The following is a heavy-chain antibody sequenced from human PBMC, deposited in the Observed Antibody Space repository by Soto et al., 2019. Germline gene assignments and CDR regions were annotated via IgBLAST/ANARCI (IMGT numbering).Heavy chain of an antibody. J-gene: IGHJ3*01. CDR1: GGSFSGYF. D-gene: IGHD6-19*01. CDR3: ARGGSSDWQVAFDF. CDR2: VNHNGRN. V-gene: IGHV4-34*01. Sequence: SETLSLTCTVYGGSFSGYFWNWIRQSPGKGLEWIGKVNHNGRNNYNPSLKSRVTISMDMSKDQFSLKLTSVTAADTAVYYCARGGSSDWQVAFDFWGQGTMVTVSS.